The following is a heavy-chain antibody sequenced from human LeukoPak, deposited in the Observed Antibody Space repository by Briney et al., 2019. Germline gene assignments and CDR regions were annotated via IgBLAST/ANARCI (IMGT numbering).Heavy chain of an antibody. CDR3: AREQCGGDVCWFDP. V-gene: IGHV3-48*03. J-gene: IGHJ5*02. Sequence: PGGSLRLSCAASGFTFSSYEMNWVRQAPGKGLEWVSYISSSGSTIYYADSVKGRFTISRDNAKNSLYLQMNSLRAEDTAVYYCAREQCGGDVCWFDPWGQGTLVTVSS. CDR2: ISSSGSTI. D-gene: IGHD2-21*02. CDR1: GFTFSSYE.